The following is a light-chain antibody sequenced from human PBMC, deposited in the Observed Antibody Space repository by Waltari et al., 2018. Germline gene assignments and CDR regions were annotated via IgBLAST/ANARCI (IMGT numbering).Light chain of an antibody. CDR3: SSYTSSSTWV. V-gene: IGLV2-14*03. CDR1: RSNVGGYVY. Sequence: QSALTHPASVSGSPGQSITISCTGTRSNVGGYVYVSWCQQHPGRAPKLMIYNVNKRPAGVSNRFSGSQSGNTASLAISGLQAEDEVDYYCSSYTSSSTWVFGGGTKVPVL. CDR2: NVN. J-gene: IGLJ3*02.